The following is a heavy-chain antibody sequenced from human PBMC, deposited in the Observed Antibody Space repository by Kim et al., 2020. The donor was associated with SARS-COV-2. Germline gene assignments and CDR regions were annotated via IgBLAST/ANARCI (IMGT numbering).Heavy chain of an antibody. Sequence: SETLSLTCAVSGGSISSGGYSWSWIRQPPGKGLEWIGYIYHSGSTYYNPSLKSRVTISVDRSKNQFSLKLSSVTAADTAVYYCARGVLVLAGQHWFDPWGQGTLVTVSS. CDR2: IYHSGST. D-gene: IGHD2-15*01. V-gene: IGHV4-30-2*01. CDR1: GGSISSGGYS. J-gene: IGHJ5*02. CDR3: ARGVLVLAGQHWFDP.